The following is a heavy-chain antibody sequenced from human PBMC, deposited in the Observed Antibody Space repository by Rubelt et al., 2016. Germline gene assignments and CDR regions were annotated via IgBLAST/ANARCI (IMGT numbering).Heavy chain of an antibody. D-gene: IGHD3-3*01. Sequence: QLQLQESGPGLVKPSETLSLACTVSDASIRSNSYYWGWIRQPPGKGLEYIGSMYYSGDTYYNPSLKSRVTMSLDASNNQLSRKLTSVTAADTAVYYCARGMESTLFYFDSWGLGTLGTVSS. CDR2: MYYSGDT. J-gene: IGHJ4*02. V-gene: IGHV4-39*07. CDR3: ARGMESTLFYFDS. CDR1: DASIRSNSYY.